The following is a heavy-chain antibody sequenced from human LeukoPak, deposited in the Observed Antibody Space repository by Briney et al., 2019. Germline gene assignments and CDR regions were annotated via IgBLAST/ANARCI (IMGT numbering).Heavy chain of an antibody. CDR1: GGSFSGYY. J-gene: IGHJ4*02. CDR2: INHSGST. CDR3: ARGPSRMCSSTSCHFDY. D-gene: IGHD2-2*01. Sequence: PSETLSLTCAVYGGSFSGYYWSWLRQPPGKGLEWIGEINHSGSTNYNPSLKSRVTTSVDTSKNQFSLKLSSVTAADTAVYYCARGPSRMCSSTSCHFDYWGQGTLVTVSS. V-gene: IGHV4-34*01.